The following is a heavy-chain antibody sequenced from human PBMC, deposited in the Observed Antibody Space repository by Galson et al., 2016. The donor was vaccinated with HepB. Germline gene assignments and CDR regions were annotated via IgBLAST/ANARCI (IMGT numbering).Heavy chain of an antibody. CDR3: ARVHYYYDSSGYGYYFDY. V-gene: IGHV4-39*07. CDR2: IYYSGST. Sequence: WVRQAPGKGLEWIGSIYYSGSTYYNPSLKSRVTISVDTSKNQFSLKLSSVTAADTAVYYCARVHYYYDSSGYGYYFDYWGQGTLVTVSS. J-gene: IGHJ4*02. D-gene: IGHD3-22*01.